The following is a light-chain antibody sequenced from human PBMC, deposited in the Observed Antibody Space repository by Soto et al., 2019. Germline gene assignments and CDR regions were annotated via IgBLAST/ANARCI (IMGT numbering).Light chain of an antibody. CDR1: SSNIGSNT. J-gene: IGLJ2*01. CDR2: SNN. CDR3: AAWDDSLNGSVV. Sequence: QAVVTQPPSASGTPGQRVTISCSGSSSNIGSNTVNWYQQLPGTAPKLLIYSNNQRPSGVPDRFSGSKSGTSASLAISELQSEDEADYYCAAWDDSLNGSVVFGGGTKLTVL. V-gene: IGLV1-44*01.